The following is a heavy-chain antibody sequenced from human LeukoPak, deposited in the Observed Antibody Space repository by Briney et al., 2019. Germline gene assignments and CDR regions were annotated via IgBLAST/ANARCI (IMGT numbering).Heavy chain of an antibody. V-gene: IGHV3-48*01. D-gene: IGHD1-1*01. Sequence: PGGSLRLSCTASGFTFSTYSMNWVRQTPGRGLEWVSYISISSDTIYYADSVKGRFTISRDNSKNTLYLQMNSLRAEDTAVYYCAKHGMTPLDYWGQGTLVTVSS. J-gene: IGHJ4*02. CDR3: AKHGMTPLDY. CDR2: ISISSDTI. CDR1: GFTFSTYS.